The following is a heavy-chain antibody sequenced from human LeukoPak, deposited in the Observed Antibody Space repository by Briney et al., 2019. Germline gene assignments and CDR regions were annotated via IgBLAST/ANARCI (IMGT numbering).Heavy chain of an antibody. CDR3: ARDEDTMIVRY. Sequence: ASVKVSCKASGYTFTSYDINWVRQATGQGLEWMGWMNPNSGNTGYAQKFQGRVTMTRNTSISTAYMELSRLRSDDTAVYYCARDEDTMIVRYWGQGTLVTVSS. V-gene: IGHV1-8*01. D-gene: IGHD3-22*01. CDR2: MNPNSGNT. J-gene: IGHJ4*02. CDR1: GYTFTSYD.